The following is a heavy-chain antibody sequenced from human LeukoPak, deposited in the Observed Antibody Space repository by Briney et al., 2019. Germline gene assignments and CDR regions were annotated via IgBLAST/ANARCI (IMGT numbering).Heavy chain of an antibody. CDR1: GFTFSSYS. D-gene: IGHD3-3*01. J-gene: IGHJ4*02. CDR2: ISSSSSYI. V-gene: IGHV3-21*01. CDR3: ARTSEITIFGVDNPTDY. Sequence: WGSLRLSCAASGFTFSSYSMNWVRQAPGKGLEWVSSISSSSSYIYYADSVKGRFTISRDNAKNSLYLQMNSLRAEDTAVYYCARTSEITIFGVDNPTDYWGQGTLVTVSS.